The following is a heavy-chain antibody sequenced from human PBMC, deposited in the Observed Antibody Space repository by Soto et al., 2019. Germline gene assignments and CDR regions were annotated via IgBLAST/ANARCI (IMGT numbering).Heavy chain of an antibody. V-gene: IGHV4-61*08. D-gene: IGHD2-2*01. Sequence: SETLSLTCTVSGGSITTGGYYWSWIRQPPGKGLEWIGYFYYSGITNYNPSLKSRVTISVDTSKTQFSLKLSSVTAADTAVYYRAEASSTYHGKPFDHWAQGILVTVCS. CDR2: FYYSGIT. J-gene: IGHJ4*02. CDR1: GGSITTGGYY. CDR3: AEASSTYHGKPFDH.